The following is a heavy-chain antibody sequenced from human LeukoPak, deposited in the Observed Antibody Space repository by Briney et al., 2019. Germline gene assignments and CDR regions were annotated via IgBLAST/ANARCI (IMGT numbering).Heavy chain of an antibody. J-gene: IGHJ5*02. D-gene: IGHD3-22*01. CDR1: GGSFSGYY. CDR3: ARAHSMIVTIKQWFDP. CDR2: INHSGST. Sequence: SETLSLTCAVYGGSFSGYYWTWIRQPPGKGLEWIGEINHSGSTNYNPSLKSRVTISLGTSKNHFSLKLSSVTAADTAVYYCARAHSMIVTIKQWFDPWGQGTLVTVSS. V-gene: IGHV4-34*01.